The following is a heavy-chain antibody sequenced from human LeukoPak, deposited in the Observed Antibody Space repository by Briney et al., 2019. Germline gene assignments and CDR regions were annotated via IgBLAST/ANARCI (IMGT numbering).Heavy chain of an antibody. J-gene: IGHJ4*02. CDR1: GYTFTTYD. CDR3: LRGVRRGYSGYDTFDY. D-gene: IGHD5-12*01. Sequence: GASVKVSCKASGYTFTTYDINWVRQSTGQGLEWVGWMNPNSGNTGCAQKFQGRVTMTMNTSISTTYMELSSLRSEDTAVYYCLRGVRRGYSGYDTFDYWGQGTLLTVSS. CDR2: MNPNSGNT. V-gene: IGHV1-8*01.